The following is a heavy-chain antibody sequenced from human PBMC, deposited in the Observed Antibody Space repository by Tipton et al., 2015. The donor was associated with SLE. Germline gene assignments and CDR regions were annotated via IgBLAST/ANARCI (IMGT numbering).Heavy chain of an antibody. CDR2: INHSGST. CDR1: GGSFSGYY. D-gene: IGHD1-26*01. J-gene: IGHJ4*02. CDR3: ARGVLGGSYPY. Sequence: TLSLTCAVYGGSFSGYYWSWIRQPPGKGLEWIGEINHSGSTNHNPSLKSRVTISVDTSKNQLSLKLSAVTAADTAVYYCARGVLGGSYPYWGQGTLVTVSS. V-gene: IGHV4-34*01.